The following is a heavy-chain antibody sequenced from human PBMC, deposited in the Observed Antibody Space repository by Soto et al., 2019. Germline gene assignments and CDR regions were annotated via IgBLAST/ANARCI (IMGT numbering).Heavy chain of an antibody. CDR2: INHSGST. Sequence: SETLSLTCAVYGGSFSGYYWSWIRQPPGKGLEWIGEINHSGSTNYNPSLKSRVTISVDTSKNQFSLKLSSVTAADTAVYYCARSLRYDSSGYYFRVNHRDLDGPRTTHYYYGMDVWGQGTTVTVSS. J-gene: IGHJ6*02. CDR3: ARSLRYDSSGYYFRVNHRDLDGPRTTHYYYGMDV. CDR1: GGSFSGYY. D-gene: IGHD3-22*01. V-gene: IGHV4-34*01.